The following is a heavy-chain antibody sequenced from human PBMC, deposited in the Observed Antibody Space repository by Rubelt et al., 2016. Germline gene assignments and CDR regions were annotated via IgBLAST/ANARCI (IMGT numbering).Heavy chain of an antibody. Sequence: QITLKESGPTLVKPTQTLTLTCTFSGFSLTTSGVGVGWIRQPPGKALEWLALIYWDDDKRYSPSLKSRLTITKDTPKNRVVLTMTNIDPMDTATYFCARIISEVPAAMNYYYYMDVWGQGTTVTVSS. J-gene: IGHJ6*02. V-gene: IGHV2-5*02. CDR2: IYWDDDK. CDR3: ARIISEVPAAMNYYYYMDV. D-gene: IGHD2-2*01. CDR1: GFSLTTSGVG.